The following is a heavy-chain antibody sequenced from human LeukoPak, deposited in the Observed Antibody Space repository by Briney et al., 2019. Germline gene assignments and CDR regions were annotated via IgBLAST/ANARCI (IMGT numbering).Heavy chain of an antibody. CDR1: GFTFSSYG. V-gene: IGHV3-23*01. CDR2: ISGSGGST. J-gene: IGHJ4*02. Sequence: PGGSLRLSCAASGFTFSSYGMHWVRQAPGKGLEWVSAISGSGGSTYYADSVKGRFTISRDNSKNTLYLQMNSLRAEDTAVYYCAKDMGGVVIKSAGLDYWGQGTLVTVSS. D-gene: IGHD3-3*01. CDR3: AKDMGGVVIKSAGLDY.